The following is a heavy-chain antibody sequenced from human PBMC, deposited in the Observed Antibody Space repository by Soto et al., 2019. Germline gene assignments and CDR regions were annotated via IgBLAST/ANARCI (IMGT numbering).Heavy chain of an antibody. D-gene: IGHD4-17*01. CDR3: ARGRSSYGDYVNWYFDL. Sequence: QVQLVQSGAEVQKPGASVKVSCKASGYTFTNYDINWVRQATGQGLEWMGWRNPNSGNTGHAQKFQGRVTMTRNTSISTAYMELSSLRSDDTAVYYCARGRSSYGDYVNWYFDLWGRGTLVTVSS. CDR1: GYTFTNYD. J-gene: IGHJ2*01. CDR2: RNPNSGNT. V-gene: IGHV1-8*01.